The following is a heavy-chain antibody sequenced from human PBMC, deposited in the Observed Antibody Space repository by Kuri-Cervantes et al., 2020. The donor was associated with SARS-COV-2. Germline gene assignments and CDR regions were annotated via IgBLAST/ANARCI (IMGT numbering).Heavy chain of an antibody. CDR2: TYYSGST. CDR3: ARQGGDYVSGRGYYFDY. Sequence: SETLSLTCTVSGGSISSYYWGWIRQPPGKGLEWIGYTYYSGSTNYNPSLKSRVTIPVDTSKNQFSLKLTSVTAADTAVYYCARQGGDYVSGRGYYFDYWGQGTLVTVSS. J-gene: IGHJ4*02. V-gene: IGHV4-59*08. D-gene: IGHD3-10*01. CDR1: GGSISSYY.